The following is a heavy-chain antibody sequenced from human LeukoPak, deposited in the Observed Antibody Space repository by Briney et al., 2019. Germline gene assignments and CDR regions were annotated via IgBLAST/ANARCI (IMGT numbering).Heavy chain of an antibody. V-gene: IGHV3-9*01. CDR2: ISWNSGSI. J-gene: IGHJ6*04. CDR3: AELGITMIGGV. D-gene: IGHD3-10*02. CDR1: GFTFDDYA. Sequence: GGSLRLSCAASGFTFDDYAMHWVRHAPGKGLEWVSGISWNSGSIGYADSVKGRFTISRDNAKNSLYLQMNSLRAEDTAVYYCAELGITMIGGVWGKGTTVTISS.